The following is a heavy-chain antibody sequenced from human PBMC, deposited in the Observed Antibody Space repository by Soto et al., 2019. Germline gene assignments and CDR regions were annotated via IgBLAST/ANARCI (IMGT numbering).Heavy chain of an antibody. CDR3: ARKDSGYADDMDV. CDR1: GGSISRGGYY. D-gene: IGHD5-12*01. J-gene: IGHJ6*03. Sequence: QVQLQESGPGLVKPSQTLSLTCTVSGGSISRGGYYWSWIRQHPGKGLEWIGYIYYSGGTYYNPSLKSRVTISVDTSETQFSLRLSSVTAADTAVYYCARKDSGYADDMDVWGKGTTVTVSS. V-gene: IGHV4-31*03. CDR2: IYYSGGT.